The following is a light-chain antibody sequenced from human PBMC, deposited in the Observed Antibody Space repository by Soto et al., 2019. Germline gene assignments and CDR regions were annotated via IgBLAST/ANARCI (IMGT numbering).Light chain of an antibody. CDR1: SSDVGGYNY. CDR3: SAYTSSLTPYV. V-gene: IGLV2-14*01. Sequence: QSALTQPASVSGSPGQSITISCTGTSSDVGGYNYVSWYQQHPGKAPKLIIYDVSNRPSGVSNRFSGSKSGNTASLTICGLQAEDEADYYCSAYTSSLTPYVFGTGTKLTVL. CDR2: DVS. J-gene: IGLJ1*01.